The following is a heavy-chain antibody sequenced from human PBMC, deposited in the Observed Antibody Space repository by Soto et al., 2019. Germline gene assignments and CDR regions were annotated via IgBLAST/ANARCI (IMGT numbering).Heavy chain of an antibody. V-gene: IGHV1-18*01. CDR1: GYTFTSYG. CDR2: ISAYNGNT. CDR3: ATHYGGGDCYSAYLDY. Sequence: GPPVKVSCKASGYTFTSYGISWVRQAPGQGLEWMGWISAYNGNTNYAQKLQGRVTMTTDTSTSTAYMELRSLRSDDTAVYYCATHYGGGDCYSAYLDYWGKGTLVTVSS. D-gene: IGHD2-21*02. J-gene: IGHJ4*02.